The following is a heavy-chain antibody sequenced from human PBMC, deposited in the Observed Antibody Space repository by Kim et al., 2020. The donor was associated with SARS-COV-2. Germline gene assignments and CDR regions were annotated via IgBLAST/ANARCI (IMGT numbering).Heavy chain of an antibody. D-gene: IGHD3-10*01. CDR1: GFTFDDYA. CDR2: ISWNSGSI. J-gene: IGHJ4*02. CDR3: STRRGY. Sequence: GGSLRLSCAASGFTFDDYAMHWVRQAPGKGLEWVSGISWNSGSIGYADSVKGRFTISRDNAKNSLYLQMNSLRAEDTALYYCSTRRGYWGQGTLVTVSS. V-gene: IGHV3-9*01.